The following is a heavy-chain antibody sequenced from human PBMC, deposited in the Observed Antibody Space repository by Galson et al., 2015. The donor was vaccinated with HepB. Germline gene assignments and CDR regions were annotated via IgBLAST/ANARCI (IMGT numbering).Heavy chain of an antibody. Sequence: SLRLSCAASGFTFSSYSMNWVRQAPGKGLEWVSSISSSSSYIYYADSVKGRFTISRDNAKNSLYLQMNSLRAEDTAVYYCARVSDYGANYYYYMDVWGKGTTVTVSS. D-gene: IGHD4-17*01. J-gene: IGHJ6*03. V-gene: IGHV3-21*01. CDR2: ISSSSSYI. CDR1: GFTFSSYS. CDR3: ARVSDYGANYYYYMDV.